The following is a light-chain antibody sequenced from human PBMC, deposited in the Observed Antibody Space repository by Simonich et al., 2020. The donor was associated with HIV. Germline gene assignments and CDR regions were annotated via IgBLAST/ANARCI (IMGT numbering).Light chain of an antibody. CDR2: WAA. Sequence: DIVMTQSPDSLAVSLGERATINCKSSQSVLYSSNKKHNLAWYQQKPGHPPNLHIYWAATRESGVPDRFSASGSGTDFTLTISSLQAEDVAIYYCQQYYSTPRTFGQGTKVEIK. V-gene: IGKV4-1*01. J-gene: IGKJ1*01. CDR1: QSVLYSSNKKHN. CDR3: QQYYSTPRT.